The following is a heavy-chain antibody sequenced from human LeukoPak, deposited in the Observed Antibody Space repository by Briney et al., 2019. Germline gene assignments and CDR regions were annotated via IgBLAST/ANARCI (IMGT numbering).Heavy chain of an antibody. CDR3: AKDLYYYDSSGYYYGFDY. J-gene: IGHJ4*02. D-gene: IGHD3-22*01. Sequence: GGSLRLSCAASGFTFSSYAMSWVRQAPGKGLEWVSAISGGGGSTYYADSVKGRFTISRDNSKNTLYLQMNSLRAEDTAVYYCAKDLYYYDSSGYYYGFDYWGQGTLVTVSS. CDR2: ISGGGGST. CDR1: GFTFSSYA. V-gene: IGHV3-23*01.